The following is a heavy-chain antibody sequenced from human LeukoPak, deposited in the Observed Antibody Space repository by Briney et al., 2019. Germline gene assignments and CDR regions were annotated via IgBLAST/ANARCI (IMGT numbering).Heavy chain of an antibody. CDR3: ARHSRTYYDILTGPYGGSFDY. V-gene: IGHV4-34*01. CDR1: GGSISGYY. Sequence: SETLSLTCTVSGGSISGYYWNWIRQPPGKGLEWIGEVNHSGSTNYNPSLKSRVTISVDTSKNQFSLKLSSVTAADTAVYYCARHSRTYYDILTGPYGGSFDYWGQRTLVTVSS. J-gene: IGHJ4*02. CDR2: VNHSGST. D-gene: IGHD3-9*01.